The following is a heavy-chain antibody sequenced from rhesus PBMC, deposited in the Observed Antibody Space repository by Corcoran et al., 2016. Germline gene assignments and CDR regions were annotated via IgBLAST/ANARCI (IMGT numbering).Heavy chain of an antibody. J-gene: IGHJ4*01. D-gene: IGHD2-27*01. CDR3: AREQAAAIHHDY. V-gene: IGHV4-165*01. Sequence: QLQLQESGPGLVKPSEPLSLTCAVSGGSISGSWGIWIRPPPGKGLEWIGGIDSSGSTDYNPSLKSRVTISRDTSKNQFSLKLSSVTAADTAVYYCAREQAAAIHHDYWGQEVLVTVSS. CDR2: IDSSGST. CDR1: GGSISGSW.